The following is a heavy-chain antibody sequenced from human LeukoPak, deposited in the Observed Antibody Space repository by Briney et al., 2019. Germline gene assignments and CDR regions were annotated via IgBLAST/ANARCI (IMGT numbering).Heavy chain of an antibody. Sequence: GGSLRLSCAASGFTLSNHWMNWVRQAPGKGLEWVSSISSSSSYIYYADSVKGRFTISRDNAKNSLYLQMNSLRAEDTAVYYCARIREYYDSSGYYYPSPFDYWGQGTLVTVSS. CDR1: GFTLSNHW. D-gene: IGHD3-22*01. CDR3: ARIREYYDSSGYYYPSPFDY. V-gene: IGHV3-21*01. CDR2: ISSSSSYI. J-gene: IGHJ4*02.